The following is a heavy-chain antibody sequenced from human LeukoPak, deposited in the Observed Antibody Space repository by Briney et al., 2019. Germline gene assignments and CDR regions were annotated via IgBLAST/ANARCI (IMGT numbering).Heavy chain of an antibody. Sequence: PSETLSLTCGVYGGSFSGYLWNWIRQPPGKGLEWLGEINHSGSANYHPSLKSRVTISVDTSKNQVSLSLSSVTAADTAVYYCARVSISLFGVVTAHFDSWGQGTLVAVSS. CDR1: GGSFSGYL. CDR3: ARVSISLFGVVTAHFDS. V-gene: IGHV4-34*01. CDR2: INHSGSA. J-gene: IGHJ4*02. D-gene: IGHD3-3*01.